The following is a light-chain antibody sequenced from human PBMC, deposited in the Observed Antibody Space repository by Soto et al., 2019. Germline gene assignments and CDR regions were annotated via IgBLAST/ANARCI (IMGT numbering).Light chain of an antibody. J-gene: IGKJ2*01. CDR3: QQRNNWPYT. CDR2: DAS. V-gene: IGKV3-15*01. Sequence: EIVLTHSPATLSVSPGERATLSCRASQSVGSNLAWYQQRPGQPPRLLIYDASTRATDIPARFSGGGSGTDFTLTISSLQSEDFAVYYCQQRNNWPYTFGQGTKLQIK. CDR1: QSVGSN.